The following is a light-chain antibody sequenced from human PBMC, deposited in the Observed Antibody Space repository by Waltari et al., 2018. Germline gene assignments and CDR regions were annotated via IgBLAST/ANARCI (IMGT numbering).Light chain of an antibody. Sequence: QSVLTQPPSASGTPGQRVTISCSGSSSNIGRNTVNWYQHFPGTAPKLVIYINDQRPSGVPDRVSGSKSGTSASLAISGLQSDDEAEYSCAVWDDSLSAWLFGGGTKLAVL. V-gene: IGLV1-44*01. CDR3: AVWDDSLSAWL. J-gene: IGLJ3*02. CDR2: IND. CDR1: SSNIGRNT.